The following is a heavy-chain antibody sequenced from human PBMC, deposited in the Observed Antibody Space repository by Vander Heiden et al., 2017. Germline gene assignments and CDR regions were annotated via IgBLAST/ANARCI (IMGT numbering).Heavy chain of an antibody. D-gene: IGHD2-21*02. Sequence: DSVKGRFTISRDNSKNTLYLQMNSLRAEDTAVYYCARTLNGGDTPYYFDYWGQGTLVTASS. CDR3: ARTLNGGDTPYYFDY. V-gene: IGHV3-30*07. J-gene: IGHJ4*02.